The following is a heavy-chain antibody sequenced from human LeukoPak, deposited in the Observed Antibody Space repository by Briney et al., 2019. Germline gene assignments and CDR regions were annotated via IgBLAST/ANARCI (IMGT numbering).Heavy chain of an antibody. J-gene: IGHJ4*02. D-gene: IGHD5-12*01. CDR2: IFYSGTT. CDR1: GGSISSSSYY. V-gene: IGHV4-39*01. Sequence: SETLSLTCSVSGGSISSSSYYWAWIRQPPGKGLEWIGSIFYSGTTFYNPSLKSRVTIFVDTSKNQFSLKLNSVTAADTAVYYCARRDIVTTINTWGQGTLVTVSS. CDR3: ARRDIVTTINT.